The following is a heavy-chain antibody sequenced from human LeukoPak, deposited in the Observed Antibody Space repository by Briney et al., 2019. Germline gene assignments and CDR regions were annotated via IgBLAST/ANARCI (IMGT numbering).Heavy chain of an antibody. D-gene: IGHD3-10*01. V-gene: IGHV4-34*01. CDR3: ARGDRYYYGSGSYSVFDY. CDR2: INHSGGT. CDR1: GGSLSGYY. Sequence: SETLSLTCAVYGGSLSGYYWTWIRQPPGKGLEWIGEINHSGGTNYNPSLKSRVTISVDTSKNQFSLELSSVTAADTAVYYCARGDRYYYGSGSYSVFDYWGQGTLVTVSS. J-gene: IGHJ4*02.